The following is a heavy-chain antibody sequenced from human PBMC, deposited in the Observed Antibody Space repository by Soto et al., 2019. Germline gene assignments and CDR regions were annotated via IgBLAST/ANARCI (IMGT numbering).Heavy chain of an antibody. J-gene: IGHJ6*03. D-gene: IGHD3-3*01. CDR3: AKDGTYYDFWSGYYFKTYYYYYYMDV. CDR2: ISGSGGST. Sequence: LRLSCAASGFTFSSYAMSWVRQAPGKGLEWVSAISGSGGSTYYADSVKGRFTISRDNSKNTLYLQMNSLRAEDTAVYYCAKDGTYYDFWSGYYFKTYYYYYYMDVWGKGTTVTVSS. V-gene: IGHV3-23*01. CDR1: GFTFSSYA.